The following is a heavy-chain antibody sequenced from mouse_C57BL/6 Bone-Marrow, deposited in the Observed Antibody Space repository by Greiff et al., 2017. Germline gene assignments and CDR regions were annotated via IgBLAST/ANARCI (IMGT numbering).Heavy chain of an antibody. CDR2: ISSGGSYT. D-gene: IGHD6-2*01. J-gene: IGHJ3*01. Sequence: EVKLMESGGDLVQPGGSLKLSCAASGFTFSSYGMSWVRQTPDKRLEWVATISSGGSYTYSPDSVKGRFTISRENAKNTLYLQMSSLKTEDTAMYYCARPSPFAYWGQGTLVTVSA. CDR3: ARPSPFAY. V-gene: IGHV5-6*01. CDR1: GFTFSSYG.